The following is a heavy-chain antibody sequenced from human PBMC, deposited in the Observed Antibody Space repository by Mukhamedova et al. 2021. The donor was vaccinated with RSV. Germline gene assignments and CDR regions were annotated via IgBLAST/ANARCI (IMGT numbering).Heavy chain of an antibody. CDR3: ARGGWEDV. D-gene: IGHD1-26*01. CDR1: RSHA. Sequence: RSHAISWVRQAPGQGLEWVGGSIPLFGTTNYAQRFQGRVTILADESTSTAYMELNSLISEDTAVYDCARGGWEDV. V-gene: IGHV1-69*01. J-gene: IGHJ6*01. CDR2: SIPLFGTT.